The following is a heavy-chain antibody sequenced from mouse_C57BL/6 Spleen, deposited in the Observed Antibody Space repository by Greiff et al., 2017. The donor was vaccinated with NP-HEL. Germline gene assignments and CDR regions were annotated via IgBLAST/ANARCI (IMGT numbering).Heavy chain of an antibody. CDR1: GYTFTSYW. Sequence: QVQLQQPGAELVKPGASVKLSCKASGYTFTSYWMHWVKQRPGQGLEWIGMIHPNSGSTNYNEKFKSKATLTVDKSSSTAYMQLSSLTFEDSAVYYGARGRIYYGSYYFDYWGQGTTLTVSS. CDR3: ARGRIYYGSYYFDY. J-gene: IGHJ2*01. CDR2: IHPNSGST. D-gene: IGHD1-1*01. V-gene: IGHV1-64*01.